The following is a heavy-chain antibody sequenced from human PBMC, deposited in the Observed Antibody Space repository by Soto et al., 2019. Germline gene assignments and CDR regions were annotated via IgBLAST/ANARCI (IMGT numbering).Heavy chain of an antibody. CDR2: IFHDGTA. V-gene: IGHV4-4*02. D-gene: IGHD3-22*01. Sequence: PSETLSLTCAVSGASISSGNWWTWVRQSPQRGLEYIGEIFHDGTANYYPSFERRVAISVDTSKNQFSLKLTSVTAADTAIYFCARLVYDTSLNYMYFDFWGQGTLVTVAS. CDR1: GASISSGNW. CDR3: ARLVYDTSLNYMYFDF. J-gene: IGHJ4*02.